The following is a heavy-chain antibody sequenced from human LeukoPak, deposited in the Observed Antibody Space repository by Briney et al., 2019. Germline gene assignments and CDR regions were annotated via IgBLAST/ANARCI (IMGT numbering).Heavy chain of an antibody. CDR3: TTILYSSKWKWFDP. CDR2: FHPEKLET. J-gene: IGHJ5*02. V-gene: IGHV1-24*01. D-gene: IGHD6-19*01. CDR1: GYTLPELS. Sequence: ASVKVTFLVSGYTLPELSMNWVRQAPGKGLEWMGGFHPEKLETFYAQKFQGRLTLTEDSATGTAYMELRGLTSEDSAVYFCTTILYSSKWKWFDPWGQGTLVTVSS.